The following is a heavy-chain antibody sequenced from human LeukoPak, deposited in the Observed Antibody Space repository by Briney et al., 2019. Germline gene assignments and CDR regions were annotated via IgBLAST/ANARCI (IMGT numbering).Heavy chain of an antibody. D-gene: IGHD2-21*02. V-gene: IGHV4-4*02. CDR1: GDSINSNKW. Sequence: PSETLSLTCAVSGDSINSNKWWSWVRQPPGKGLEWIGEISHSGRTNYNPSLKSRVTISVDKSKNQFSLKLNSVTAADTAVYYCVSSTGRDFIYGDYWGQGTLVTVSS. J-gene: IGHJ4*02. CDR3: VSSTGRDFIYGDY. CDR2: ISHSGRT.